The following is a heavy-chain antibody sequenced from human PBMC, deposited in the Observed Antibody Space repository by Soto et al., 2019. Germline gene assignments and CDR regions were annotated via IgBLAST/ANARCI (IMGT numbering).Heavy chain of an antibody. CDR2: ISGSGGST. CDR3: AKDPRLVTVTTIDY. V-gene: IGHV3-23*01. Sequence: EVQLLESGGGLVQPGGSLRLSCAASGFTFSSYAMSWVRQAPGKGLEWVSAISGSGGSTYYADSVKGRFTISRDNSKNSRYLQMTSLRAEDTAVYYCAKDPRLVTVTTIDYWGQGTLVTVSS. D-gene: IGHD4-17*01. CDR1: GFTFSSYA. J-gene: IGHJ4*02.